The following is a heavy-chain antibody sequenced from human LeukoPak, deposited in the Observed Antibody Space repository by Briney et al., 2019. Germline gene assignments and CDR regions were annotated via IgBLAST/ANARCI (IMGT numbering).Heavy chain of an antibody. D-gene: IGHD6-13*01. V-gene: IGHV1-24*01. CDR1: GYTLTELS. CDR3: ATAPLAAAGRFDY. CDR2: FDPEDGET. Sequence: ASVKVSCKVSGYTLTELSMHWVRQAPGKGLEWMGGFDPEDGETIYAQKFQGRATMTEDTSTDTAYMELSSLRSEDTAVYYCATAPLAAAGRFDYWGQGTLVTVSS. J-gene: IGHJ4*02.